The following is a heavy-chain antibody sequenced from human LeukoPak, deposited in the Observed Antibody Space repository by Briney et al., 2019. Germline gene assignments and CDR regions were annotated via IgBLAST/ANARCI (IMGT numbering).Heavy chain of an antibody. Sequence: SETLSLTCTVSGGFISSGGYYWSWIRQHPGKGLEWIGYIYYSGSTYYNPSLKSRVTISVDTSKNQFPLKLSSVTAADTAVYYCARGSGRLAQEDYYYGMDVWGQGTTVTVSS. J-gene: IGHJ6*02. V-gene: IGHV4-31*03. CDR3: ARGSGRLAQEDYYYGMDV. CDR2: IYYSGST. CDR1: GGFISSGGYY. D-gene: IGHD3-10*01.